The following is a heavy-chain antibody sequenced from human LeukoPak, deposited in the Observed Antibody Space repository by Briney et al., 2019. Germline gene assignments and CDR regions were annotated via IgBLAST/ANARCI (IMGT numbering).Heavy chain of an antibody. CDR2: IRGGGSPI. J-gene: IGHJ4*02. V-gene: IGHV3-48*02. Sequence: GRSLTLSCAASGFTFSTYSMNWVRQAPGKGLEWVSYIRGGGSPIYYADSVKGRFTISRDNAKNSLYLQMNSLRDEDTAVYYCTRDPHALDYWGQGTLVTVSS. CDR1: GFTFSTYS. CDR3: TRDPHALDY.